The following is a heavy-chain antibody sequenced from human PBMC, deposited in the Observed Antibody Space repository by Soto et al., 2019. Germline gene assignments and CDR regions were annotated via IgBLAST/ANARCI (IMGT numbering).Heavy chain of an antibody. CDR3: AGDIRSGSYRFDY. D-gene: IGHD1-26*01. J-gene: IGHJ4*02. Sequence: QVQLQESGPGLVRPSETLSLTCTVSGDSITNYQWSWIRQAPEKGLEWIGDIFNSGSTVYNPSVKSRVTISADSSRNQFSLKLTSVTAADTAIYYCAGDIRSGSYRFDYWGQGTLVTVSS. CDR2: IFNSGST. CDR1: GDSITNYQ. V-gene: IGHV4-4*09.